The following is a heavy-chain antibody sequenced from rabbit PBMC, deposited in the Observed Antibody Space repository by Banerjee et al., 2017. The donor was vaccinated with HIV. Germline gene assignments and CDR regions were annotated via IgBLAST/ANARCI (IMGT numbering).Heavy chain of an antibody. J-gene: IGHJ2*01. CDR3: ARNYVNDFDH. CDR2: IDASNGDT. V-gene: IGHV1S45*01. CDR1: GFSFISNW. Sequence: LVESGGGLVKPGGTLTLTCTDSGFSFISNWLCLVRQAPGKGLERVACIDASNGDTAYANRPKERFPMSKAAAAAVAMPMPGLAAADTAPQFCARNYVNDFDHWGQGPRVSV. D-gene: IGHD1-1*01.